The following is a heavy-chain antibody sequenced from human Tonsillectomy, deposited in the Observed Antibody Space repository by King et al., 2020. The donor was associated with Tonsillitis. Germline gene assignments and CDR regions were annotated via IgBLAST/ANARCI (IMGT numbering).Heavy chain of an antibody. V-gene: IGHV3-7*01. J-gene: IGHJ6*03. D-gene: IGHD2-2*02. CDR1: GFTFSSYW. CDR3: ARGIGDIVVVPAAIPENYYYMDV. Sequence: VQLVESGGGLVQPGGSLRLSCAASGFTFSSYWMSWVRQAPGKGLEWVANIKQDGSEKYYVDSVKCRFTISRDNAKNSLYLQMNSLRAEDTAVYYCARGIGDIVVVPAAIPENYYYMDVWGKGTTVTVSS. CDR2: IKQDGSEK.